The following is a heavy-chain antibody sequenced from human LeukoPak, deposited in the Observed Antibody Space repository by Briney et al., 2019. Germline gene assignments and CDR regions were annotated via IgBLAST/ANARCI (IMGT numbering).Heavy chain of an antibody. CDR3: AKDVYSSGWSAQH. CDR1: EFTFSSYT. J-gene: IGHJ1*01. Sequence: PGGSLRLSCAASEFTFSSYTMSWVRQAPGKGLEWVSACSGSGGSRYYADSVKGRFTISRDNSKNTLYLQMNRLRAEDTAVYYCAKDVYSSGWSAQHWGQGTLVTVSS. D-gene: IGHD6-19*01. V-gene: IGHV3-23*01. CDR2: CSGSGGSR.